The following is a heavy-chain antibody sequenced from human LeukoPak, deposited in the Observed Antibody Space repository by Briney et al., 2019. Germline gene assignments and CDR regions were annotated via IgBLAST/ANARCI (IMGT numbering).Heavy chain of an antibody. CDR2: INPNSGGT. CDR1: GYTFTGYY. CDR3: ATGPGYSSAWYYY. Sequence: ASVKVSCKASGYTFTGYYMHWVRQAPGQGLEWMGWINPNSGGTNYAQKFQGGVTMTRDTSISTAYMELSGLISDDTAVYYCATGPGYSSAWYYYWGQGTLVTVSS. V-gene: IGHV1-2*02. J-gene: IGHJ4*02. D-gene: IGHD6-13*01.